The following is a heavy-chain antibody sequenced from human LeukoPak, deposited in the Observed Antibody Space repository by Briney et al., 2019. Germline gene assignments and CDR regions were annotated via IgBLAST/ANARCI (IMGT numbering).Heavy chain of an antibody. CDR3: ARRVVVVVAATDYFDY. CDR2: IYYSGST. J-gene: IGHJ4*02. Sequence: SETLSLTCTVSGGSISSSSYYWGWIRQPPGKGLEWIGSIYYSGSTYYNPSLKSRVTISVDTSKNQFSLKLSYVTAADTAVYYCARRVVVVVAATDYFDYWGQGTLVTVSS. D-gene: IGHD2-15*01. CDR1: GGSISSSSYY. V-gene: IGHV4-39*07.